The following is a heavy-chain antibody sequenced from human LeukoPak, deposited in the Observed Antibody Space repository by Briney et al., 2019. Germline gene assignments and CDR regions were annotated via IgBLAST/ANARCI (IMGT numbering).Heavy chain of an antibody. J-gene: IGHJ4*02. CDR1: GYTFTSYG. V-gene: IGHV1-18*01. CDR3: ARGVYVWGSYRPYYFDY. D-gene: IGHD3-16*02. CDR2: ISAYNGNT. Sequence: GESLKISCKASGYTFTSYGISWVRQAPGQGLEWMGWISAYNGNTNYAQKLQGRVTMTTDTSTSTAYMELRSLRSDDTAVYYCARGVYVWGSYRPYYFDYWGQGTLVTVSS.